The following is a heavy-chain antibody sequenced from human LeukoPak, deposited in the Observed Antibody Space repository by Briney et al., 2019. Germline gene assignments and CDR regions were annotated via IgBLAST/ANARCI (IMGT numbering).Heavy chain of an antibody. J-gene: IGHJ3*02. CDR1: GFTFSRYS. CDR3: ARGSRFGVVGRDAFDI. CDR2: ISISSNYI. Sequence: GGSLRLSCAASGFTFSRYSMNWVRQAPGKGLEWVSSISISSNYIYYADSVKGRFTISRDKAKNSLYLQMTSLRAEDTAVYYCARGSRFGVVGRDAFDIWRQGTMVTVSS. D-gene: IGHD3-3*01. V-gene: IGHV3-21*01.